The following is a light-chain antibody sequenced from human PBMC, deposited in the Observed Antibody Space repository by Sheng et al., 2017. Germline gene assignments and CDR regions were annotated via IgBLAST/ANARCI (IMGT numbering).Light chain of an antibody. Sequence: EIVLTQSPVSLPVTPGEPASISCRSSQSVLHSDGYNYLDWYLQKPGQSPQLLIYGASSRATGIPDRFSGSGSGTDFTLTISRLEPEDFAVYYCQQYGRTFGQGTKVEIK. CDR2: GAS. CDR3: QQYGRT. CDR1: QSVLHSDGYNY. V-gene: IGKV2-28*01. J-gene: IGKJ1*01.